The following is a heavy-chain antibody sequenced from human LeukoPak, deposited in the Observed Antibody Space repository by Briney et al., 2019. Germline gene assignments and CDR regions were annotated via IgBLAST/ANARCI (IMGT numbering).Heavy chain of an antibody. CDR3: ATALDYGGNSWWWFDP. J-gene: IGHJ5*02. Sequence: ASVKVSCKVSGYTLTELSMHWVRQAPGKGLEWMGGFDPEDGETIYAQKFQGRVTMTEDTSTDTAYMELSSLRSEDTAVYYCATALDYGGNSWWWFDPWGQGTLVTVSS. CDR2: FDPEDGET. CDR1: GYTLTELS. V-gene: IGHV1-24*01. D-gene: IGHD4-23*01.